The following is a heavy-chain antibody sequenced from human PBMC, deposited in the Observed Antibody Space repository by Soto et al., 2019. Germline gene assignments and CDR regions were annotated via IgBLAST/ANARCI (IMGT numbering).Heavy chain of an antibody. D-gene: IGHD3-3*01. CDR3: TTRAYYDFWSGYPTDYYGMYV. CDR1: GFTFSNAW. CDR2: IKSKTDGGTT. J-gene: IGHJ6*01. Sequence: EVQLVESGGGLVKPGGSLRLSCAASGFTFSNAWMNWVRPAPGKVLEWVGRIKSKTDGGTTDYAALVKGRFTISRDDLKNTMYLQMNSLKTEDTAVYYCTTRAYYDFWSGYPTDYYGMYVWGQGTTVTVSS. V-gene: IGHV3-15*07.